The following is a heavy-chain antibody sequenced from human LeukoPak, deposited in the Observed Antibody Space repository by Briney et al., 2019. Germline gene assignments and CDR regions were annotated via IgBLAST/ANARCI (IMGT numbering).Heavy chain of an antibody. Sequence: SETLSLTCTVSGGSISTYYWGWIRQPPGKGLEWIGSIYYSGSTYYNPSLKSRVTISVDTSKNQFSLKLSSVTAADTAVYYCARHQIMKKYYYDSSGYSYFDYWGQGTLVTVSS. D-gene: IGHD3-22*01. CDR3: ARHQIMKKYYYDSSGYSYFDY. V-gene: IGHV4-39*07. CDR1: GGSISTYY. CDR2: IYYSGST. J-gene: IGHJ4*02.